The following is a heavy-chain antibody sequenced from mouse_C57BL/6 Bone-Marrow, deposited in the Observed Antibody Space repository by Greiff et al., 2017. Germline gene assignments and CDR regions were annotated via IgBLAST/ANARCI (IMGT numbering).Heavy chain of an antibody. CDR2: IRSKSNNYAT. CDR3: VRNEVYAMDY. J-gene: IGHJ4*01. V-gene: IGHV10-1*01. CDR1: GFSFNTYA. Sequence: EVQLVESGGGLVQPKGSLKLSCAASGFSFNTYAMNWVRQAPGKGLEWVARIRSKSNNYATYYADSVKDRFTISRDDSESMLYLQMNNLKTEDTAMYYCVRNEVYAMDYWGQGTSVTVSS.